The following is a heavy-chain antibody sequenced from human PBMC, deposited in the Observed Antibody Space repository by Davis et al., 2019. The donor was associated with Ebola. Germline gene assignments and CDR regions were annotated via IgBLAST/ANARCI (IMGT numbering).Heavy chain of an antibody. CDR3: ARVDYDFWSGYYTANWFDP. V-gene: IGHV4-59*02. D-gene: IGHD3-3*01. CDR2: IYYSGST. CDR1: GFTVNANY. J-gene: IGHJ5*02. Sequence: MPGGSLRLSCAASGFTVNANYMNWIRQAPGKGLEWIGDIYYSGSTNYNPSLKSRVTISVDTSKNQFSLKLSSVTAADTAVYYCARVDYDFWSGYYTANWFDPWGQGTLVTVSS.